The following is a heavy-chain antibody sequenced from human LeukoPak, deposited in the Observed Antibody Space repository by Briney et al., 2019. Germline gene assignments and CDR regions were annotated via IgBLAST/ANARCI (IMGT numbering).Heavy chain of an antibody. Sequence: ASVNVSCKASGYTFTRYYLHWVRQAPGQGLEWMGWINPNSGDTNYAQKFQGRVTMTRDTSISTAYMELSRLRSDDTAVYYCARDTSSSPFFDYWGQGTLVTVSS. CDR1: GYTFTRYY. D-gene: IGHD6-13*01. J-gene: IGHJ4*02. CDR3: ARDTSSSPFFDY. V-gene: IGHV1-2*02. CDR2: INPNSGDT.